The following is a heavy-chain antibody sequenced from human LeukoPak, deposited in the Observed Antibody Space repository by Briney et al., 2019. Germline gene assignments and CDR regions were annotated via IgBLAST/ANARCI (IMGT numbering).Heavy chain of an antibody. CDR3: ARGAWDYDSSGYRFDAFDI. CDR1: GGSISSYY. D-gene: IGHD3-22*01. J-gene: IGHJ3*02. Sequence: SETLSLTCTVSGGSISSYYWSWIRQPPGKGLEWIGYIYYSGSTNYNPSLKSRVTISVDTSKNQFSLKLSSVTAADTAVYYCARGAWDYDSSGYRFDAFDIWGQGTMVTVSS. V-gene: IGHV4-59*01. CDR2: IYYSGST.